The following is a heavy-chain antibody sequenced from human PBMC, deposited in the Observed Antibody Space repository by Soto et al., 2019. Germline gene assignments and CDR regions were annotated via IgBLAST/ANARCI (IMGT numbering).Heavy chain of an antibody. CDR3: ANTYYDIWTGYYDAFDI. CDR2: VYCSGRI. D-gene: IGHD3-9*01. Sequence: SETLSLTCTVSGGSISSCSYYWGWVRQPPGKELECIGSVYCSGRIYYNPSLNSRVTISVDTSKNQFSLKLSSVTAADTVFYYCANTYYDIWTGYYDAFDIWGQGTRVTVSS. CDR1: GGSISSCSYY. V-gene: IGHV4-39*01. J-gene: IGHJ3*02.